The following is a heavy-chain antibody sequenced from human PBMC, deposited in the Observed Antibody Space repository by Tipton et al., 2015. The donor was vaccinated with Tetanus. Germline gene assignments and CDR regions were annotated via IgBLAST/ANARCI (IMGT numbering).Heavy chain of an antibody. Sequence: GLVKPSETLSLTCNVSGGSITSYYWSWIRQRPGRGLEWVGYVHYTGKDNYSPSLRSRVTLSVDTSKNQFSLKMNSVTAADTAVYYWARSGWLQQNKPVFDIGGQGTMVTASS. CDR1: GGSITSYY. D-gene: IGHD5-24*01. J-gene: IGHJ3*02. V-gene: IGHV4-59*13. CDR2: VHYTGKD. CDR3: ARSGWLQQNKPVFDI.